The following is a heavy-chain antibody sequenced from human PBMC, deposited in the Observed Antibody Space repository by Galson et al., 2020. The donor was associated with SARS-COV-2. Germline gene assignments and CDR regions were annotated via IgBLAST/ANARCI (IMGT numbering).Heavy chain of an antibody. V-gene: IGHV4-4*07. CDR2: FYTSGST. CDR1: GCSISSYY. Sequence: SDSLSLTCTASGCSISSYYWSWIRQPAGKGLEWIGRFYTSGSTNYNPSLKSRVTMSVDTSKNQFSLKLSSVTAADTAVYYCAITTVTTTYYDDGLDVWGQGTTVTVSS. J-gene: IGHJ6*02. CDR3: AITTVTTTYYDDGLDV. D-gene: IGHD4-17*01.